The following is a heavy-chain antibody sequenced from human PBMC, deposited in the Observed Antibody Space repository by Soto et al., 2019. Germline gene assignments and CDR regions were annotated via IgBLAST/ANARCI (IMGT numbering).Heavy chain of an antibody. J-gene: IGHJ4*02. CDR1: GYTXTSYG. V-gene: IGHV1-18*01. CDR3: ARNTMVGELDY. CDR2: ISAYNGNT. Sequence: GASVKVSCKASGYTXTSYGISWVRQAPGQGLEWMGWISAYNGNTNYAQKLQGRVTMTTDTSTSTAYMELRSLRSDDSAVYYCARNTMVGELDYWGQGTLVTVSS. D-gene: IGHD3-10*01.